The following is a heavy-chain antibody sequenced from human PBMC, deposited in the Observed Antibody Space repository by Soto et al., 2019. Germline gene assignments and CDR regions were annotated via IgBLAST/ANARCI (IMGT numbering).Heavy chain of an antibody. D-gene: IGHD3-22*01. J-gene: IGHJ4*02. CDR1: GYSFTSYW. CDR3: ARLLTYYYDSSGYTDY. Sequence: GESLKISCKGSGYSFTSYWXGWVRQMPGKGLEWMGIIYPGDSDTRYSPSFQGQVTISADKSISTAYLQWSSLKASDTAMYYCARLLTYYYDSSGYTDYWGQGTLVTVSS. CDR2: IYPGDSDT. V-gene: IGHV5-51*01.